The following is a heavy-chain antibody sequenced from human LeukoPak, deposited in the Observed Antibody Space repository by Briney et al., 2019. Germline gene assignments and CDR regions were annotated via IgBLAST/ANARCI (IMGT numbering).Heavy chain of an antibody. D-gene: IGHD6-6*01. CDR2: ISGSGITT. CDR3: AKTGLYSSSSRGYFDY. V-gene: IGHV3-23*01. CDR1: GFTFSDYY. J-gene: IGHJ4*02. Sequence: GGSLRLSCAASGFTFSDYYMGWVRQPPGEGLQWVSVISGSGITTYYARSVKGRFTISRDNSKNTLYLQMNNLRAEDTAIYYCAKTGLYSSSSRGYFDYWGQGTLVTVSS.